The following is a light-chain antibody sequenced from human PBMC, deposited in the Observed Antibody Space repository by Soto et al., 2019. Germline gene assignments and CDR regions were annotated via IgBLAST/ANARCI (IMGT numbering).Light chain of an antibody. Sequence: EIELTQSPGTLSLSPGERATLSCRASQSVSSSYLAWYQQKPGQAPRLLIYGASSRATGIPDRFSGSGSGTDFTLTISRLEPEDFAVYYCQQYGSSPITFGQGTRRRL. CDR2: GAS. V-gene: IGKV3-20*01. CDR3: QQYGSSPIT. J-gene: IGKJ5*01. CDR1: QSVSSSY.